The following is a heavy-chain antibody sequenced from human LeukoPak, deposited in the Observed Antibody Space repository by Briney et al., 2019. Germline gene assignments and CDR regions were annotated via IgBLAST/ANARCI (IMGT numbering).Heavy chain of an antibody. CDR3: ARQVVAVAGTGYFDY. J-gene: IGHJ4*02. Sequence: PSETLSLTCTVSGGSISSSSYYWAWIRQPPGKGLEWIGSIFYSGSTYSNPSLKSRVTISVATSKNQFSLKLNSVTAADTAVYFCARQVVAVAGTGYFDYWGQGTLVTVSS. V-gene: IGHV4-39*01. CDR2: IFYSGST. CDR1: GGSISSSSYY. D-gene: IGHD6-19*01.